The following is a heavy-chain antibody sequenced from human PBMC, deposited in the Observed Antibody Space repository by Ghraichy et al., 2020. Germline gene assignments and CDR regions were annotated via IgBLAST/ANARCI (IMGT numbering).Heavy chain of an antibody. D-gene: IGHD2-21*02. CDR1: GGTFSSYA. CDR2: IIPIFGTA. Sequence: SVKVSCKASGGTFSSYAISWVRQAPGQGLEWMGGIIPIFGTANYAQKFQGRVTITADESTSTAYMELSSLRSEDTAVYYCARVSESYCGGDCYTYYFDYWGQGTLVTVSS. CDR3: ARVSESYCGGDCYTYYFDY. J-gene: IGHJ4*02. V-gene: IGHV1-69*13.